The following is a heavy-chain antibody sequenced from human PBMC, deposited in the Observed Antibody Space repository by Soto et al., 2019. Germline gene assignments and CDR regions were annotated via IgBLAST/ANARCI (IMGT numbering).Heavy chain of an antibody. CDR2: IYHSGST. V-gene: IGHV4-30-2*01. CDR1: GGSISSGGYS. D-gene: IGHD3-22*01. J-gene: IGHJ6*02. CDR3: AGSGYYHNSGMDV. Sequence: QLQLQESGSGLVKPSQTLSLTCAVSGGSISSGGYSWSWIRQPPGKGLEWIGYIYHSGSTYYNPSLKGRVTISVDRSKTQFSLKLSSVTAADTAVYYYAGSGYYHNSGMDVWGQGTTVTVSS.